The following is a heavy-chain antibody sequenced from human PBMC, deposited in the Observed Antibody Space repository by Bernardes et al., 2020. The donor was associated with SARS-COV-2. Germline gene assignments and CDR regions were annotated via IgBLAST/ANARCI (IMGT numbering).Heavy chain of an antibody. CDR2: INPNSGGT. Sequence: ASVKVSCKASGYTFTGYYMHWVRQAPGQGLEWMGWINPNSGGTNYAQKFQGWVTMTRDTSISTAYMELSRLRSDDTAVYYCARDLGITMVRGPGRVYYYYGMDVWGQGTTVTVSS. D-gene: IGHD3-10*01. J-gene: IGHJ6*02. CDR1: GYTFTGYY. V-gene: IGHV1-2*04. CDR3: ARDLGITMVRGPGRVYYYYGMDV.